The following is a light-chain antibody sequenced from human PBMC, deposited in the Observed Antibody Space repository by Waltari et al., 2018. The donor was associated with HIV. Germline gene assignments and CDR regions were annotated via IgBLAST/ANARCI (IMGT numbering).Light chain of an antibody. J-gene: IGLJ2*01. Sequence: QSVLTQPPSVSAAPGQKVTIPCSGSSSNIGNNYVSWYQQLPGTAPKLLLYENNKRPSGIPDRFPGSKSGTSATLGITGLQTGDEADYYCGTWDSSLSAVVFGGGTKLTVL. CDR3: GTWDSSLSAVV. CDR1: SSNIGNNY. CDR2: ENN. V-gene: IGLV1-51*02.